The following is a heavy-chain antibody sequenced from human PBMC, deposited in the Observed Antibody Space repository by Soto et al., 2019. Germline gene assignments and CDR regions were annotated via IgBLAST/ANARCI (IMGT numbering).Heavy chain of an antibody. Sequence: GGSLRLSCAASVFTFSSYAMSWVRQAPGKWLEWVSAISGSGGSTYYADSVKGRFTISRDNSKNTLYLQMNSLRAEDTAVYYCAGRIAAAGLYYYYMDVWGKGTTVTVSS. CDR1: VFTFSSYA. D-gene: IGHD6-13*01. V-gene: IGHV3-23*01. J-gene: IGHJ6*03. CDR3: AGRIAAAGLYYYYMDV. CDR2: ISGSGGST.